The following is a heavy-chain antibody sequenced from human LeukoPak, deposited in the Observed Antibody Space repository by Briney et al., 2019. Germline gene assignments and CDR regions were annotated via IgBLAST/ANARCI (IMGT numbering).Heavy chain of an antibody. Sequence: SETLSLTCTVSGGSISSYYWSWIRQPPGKGLEWSGYIYYSGSTSYNPSLKSRVTISVDTSKNQFSLKLSSVTAADTAVYYCARVNYDFWSGYYWTYYFDYWGQGTLVTVSS. CDR2: IYYSGST. V-gene: IGHV4-59*01. D-gene: IGHD3-3*01. CDR3: ARVNYDFWSGYYWTYYFDY. J-gene: IGHJ4*02. CDR1: GGSISSYY.